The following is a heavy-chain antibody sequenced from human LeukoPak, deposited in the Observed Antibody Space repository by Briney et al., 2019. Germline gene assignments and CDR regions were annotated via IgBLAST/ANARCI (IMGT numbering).Heavy chain of an antibody. CDR3: ATAKTYDSSGYYYRYYFDY. Sequence: ASVKVSCKVSGYTLTELSMHWVRQAPGKGLEWMGGLDPEDGETIYAQKFQGRVTMTEDTSTDTAYMELSSLRSEDTAVYYCATAKTYDSSGYYYRYYFDYWGQGTLVTVSS. CDR2: LDPEDGET. V-gene: IGHV1-24*01. D-gene: IGHD3-22*01. J-gene: IGHJ4*02. CDR1: GYTLTELS.